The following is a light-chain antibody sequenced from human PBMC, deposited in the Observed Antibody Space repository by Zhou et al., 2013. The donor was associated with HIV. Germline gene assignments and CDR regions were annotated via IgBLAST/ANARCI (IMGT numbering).Light chain of an antibody. J-gene: IGKJ3*01. CDR1: QGIGDD. Sequence: IQMTQSPSSLSASVGDTITITCRASQGIGDDLAWYQQKPGKAPKLLIYGASILQGGVPSRFIGRGSDTDFTLTISSLQPEDFATYFCQQLNTYPFTFGPGTKVDIK. CDR2: GAS. V-gene: IGKV1-17*01. CDR3: QQLNTYPFT.